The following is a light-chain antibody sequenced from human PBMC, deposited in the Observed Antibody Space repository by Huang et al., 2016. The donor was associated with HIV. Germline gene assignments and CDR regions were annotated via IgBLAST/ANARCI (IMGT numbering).Light chain of an antibody. V-gene: IGKV3-11*01. CDR2: DAS. CDR1: QSVSSD. CDR3: QQRSNWPPLT. Sequence: EIVLTQSPATLSLSPGERVTLSCRASQSVSSDLAWYQQRPGQAPRLLIYDASNRATGIPARFSGSGSGTDFTLTISSLEPEDCAVYYCQQRSNWPPLTFGGGTKVEIK. J-gene: IGKJ4*01.